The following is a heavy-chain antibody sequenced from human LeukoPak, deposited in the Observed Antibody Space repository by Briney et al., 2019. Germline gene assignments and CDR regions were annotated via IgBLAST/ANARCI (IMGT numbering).Heavy chain of an antibody. CDR1: GYTFTSYY. D-gene: IGHD3-10*01. V-gene: IGHV1-46*01. J-gene: IGHJ6*03. Sequence: ASVRVSCKASGYTFTSYYMHWVRQAPGQGLEWMGIINPSGGSTSYAQKFQGRVTMTRDTSTSTVYMELSSLRSEDTAVYYCRLNYYGSGTYYYYMDVWGKGTTVTISS. CDR2: INPSGGST. CDR3: RLNYYGSGTYYYYMDV.